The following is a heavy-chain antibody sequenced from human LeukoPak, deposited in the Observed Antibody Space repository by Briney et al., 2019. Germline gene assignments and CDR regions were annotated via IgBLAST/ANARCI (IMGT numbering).Heavy chain of an antibody. D-gene: IGHD3-10*01. CDR2: ISYDGSNK. CDR1: GFTFSSYA. Sequence: GGSLRLSCAASGFTFSSYAMHWVRQAPGKGLEWVAVISYDGSNKYYADSAKGRFTISRDNSKNTLYLQMNSPRAEDTAVYYCARDFGHDWGQGTLVTVSS. J-gene: IGHJ4*02. V-gene: IGHV3-30-3*01. CDR3: ARDFGHD.